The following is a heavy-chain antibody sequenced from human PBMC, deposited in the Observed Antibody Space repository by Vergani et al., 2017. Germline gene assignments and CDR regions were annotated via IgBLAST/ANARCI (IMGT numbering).Heavy chain of an antibody. V-gene: IGHV4-30-4*08. CDR3: ARWGIYCSGGSCYSYGMDV. CDR2: IYYSGST. CDR1: GGSISSGDHY. D-gene: IGHD2-15*01. J-gene: IGHJ6*02. Sequence: QVQLQESGPGLVKPSQTLSLTCTVSGGSISSGDHYWSWIRQPPGKGLGWSGYIYYSGSTYYNPSLKSRVTISVDTSKHQFSLKLSSVTAADTAVYYCARWGIYCSGGSCYSYGMDVWGQGTTVTVSS.